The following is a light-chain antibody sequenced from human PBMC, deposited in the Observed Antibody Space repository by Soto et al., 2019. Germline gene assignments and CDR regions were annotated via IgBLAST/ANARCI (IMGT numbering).Light chain of an antibody. J-gene: IGKJ1*01. CDR1: QSISSW. Sequence: DIQMTQSPSTLSASVGDRVTITCRASQSISSWLAWDQQKPGKAPKLLIYKASSLESGVPSRFSGSGSGTEFTLNISSRQPDDLATAYCQQYNSYSVTFGQGTKVEIK. CDR3: QQYNSYSVT. V-gene: IGKV1-5*03. CDR2: KAS.